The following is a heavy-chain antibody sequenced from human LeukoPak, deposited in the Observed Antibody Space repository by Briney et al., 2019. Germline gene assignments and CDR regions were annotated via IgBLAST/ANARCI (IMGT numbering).Heavy chain of an antibody. V-gene: IGHV4-61*08. CDR3: ARDKSAAAAGRDGMDV. J-gene: IGHJ6*02. CDR2: IYYSGST. CDR1: GGSISSGGYS. D-gene: IGHD6-13*01. Sequence: ASETLSLTCAVSGGSISSGGYSWSWIRQPPGKGLEWVGYIYYSGSTNYNPSLKSRVTISLDTSKNQFSLKLTSVTAADTAIYFCARDKSAAAAGRDGMDVWGQGTTVTVSS.